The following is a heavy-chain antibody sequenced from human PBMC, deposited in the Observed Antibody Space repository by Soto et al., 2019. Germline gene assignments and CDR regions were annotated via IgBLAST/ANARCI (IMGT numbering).Heavy chain of an antibody. CDR3: ARDNGIYCGGDCFENWFDP. CDR2: IYHSGST. Sequence: SETLSLTCAVSGGSISSGGYSWSWIRQPPGKGLEWIGYIYHSGSTYYNPSLKSRVTISVDRSKNQFSLKLSSVTAADTAVYYCARDNGIYCGGDCFENWFDPWGQGTLVTVSS. CDR1: GGSISSGGYS. V-gene: IGHV4-30-2*01. D-gene: IGHD2-21*02. J-gene: IGHJ5*02.